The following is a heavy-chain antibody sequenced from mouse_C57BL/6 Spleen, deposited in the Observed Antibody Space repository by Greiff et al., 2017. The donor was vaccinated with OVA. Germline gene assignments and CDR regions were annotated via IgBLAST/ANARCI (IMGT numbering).Heavy chain of an antibody. V-gene: IGHV1-69*01. J-gene: IGHJ3*01. Sequence: VKLQQPGAELVMPGASVKLSCKASGYTFTSYWMHWVKQRPGQGLEWIGEIDPSDSYTNYNQKFKGKSTLTVDKSSSTAYMQLSSLTSEDSAVYYCARGVYYSNQSFAYWGQGTLVTVSA. D-gene: IGHD2-5*01. CDR2: IDPSDSYT. CDR1: GYTFTSYW. CDR3: ARGVYYSNQSFAY.